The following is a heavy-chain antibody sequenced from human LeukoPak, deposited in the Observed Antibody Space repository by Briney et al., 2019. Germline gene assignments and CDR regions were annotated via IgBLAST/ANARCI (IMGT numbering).Heavy chain of an antibody. D-gene: IGHD3-3*01. Sequence: GESLKISCKGSGYSFTSYWIGWVRQMPGKGLEWMGIIYPGDSDTRYSPSFQGQVTISADKSISTAYLQWSSLKASDTAMYYCARTFRGDYDFWSGSYGTFDYWGQGTLVTVSS. CDR1: GYSFTSYW. CDR2: IYPGDSDT. J-gene: IGHJ4*02. CDR3: ARTFRGDYDFWSGSYGTFDY. V-gene: IGHV5-51*01.